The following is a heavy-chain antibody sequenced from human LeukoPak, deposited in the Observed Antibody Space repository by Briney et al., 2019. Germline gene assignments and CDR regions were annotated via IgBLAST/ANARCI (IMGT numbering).Heavy chain of an antibody. CDR3: ARARDYYDSSGFGFDY. D-gene: IGHD3-22*01. Sequence: SETLSLTCTVSGGSISSSSYYWGWSRQPPGKGLEWIGSIYYSGSTYYNPSLKSRVTISVDTSRNQFSLKLSSVTAADTAVYYCARARDYYDSSGFGFDYWGQGTLVTVSS. J-gene: IGHJ4*02. V-gene: IGHV4-39*07. CDR1: GGSISSSSYY. CDR2: IYYSGST.